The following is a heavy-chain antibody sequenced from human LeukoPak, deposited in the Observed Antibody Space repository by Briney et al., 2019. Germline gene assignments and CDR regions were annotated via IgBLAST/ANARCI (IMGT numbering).Heavy chain of an antibody. V-gene: IGHV3-23*01. D-gene: IGHD3-22*01. CDR3: AKRLGLTYYYDSSGSHPGFDY. CDR2: ISGSGGST. J-gene: IGHJ4*02. Sequence: PGGSLRLSCAASGFTVSSYAMSWVRQAPGKGLEWVSAISGSGGSTYYADSVKGRFTISRDNSKNTLYLQMNSLRAEDTAVYYCAKRLGLTYYYDSSGSHPGFDYWGQGTLVTVSS. CDR1: GFTVSSYA.